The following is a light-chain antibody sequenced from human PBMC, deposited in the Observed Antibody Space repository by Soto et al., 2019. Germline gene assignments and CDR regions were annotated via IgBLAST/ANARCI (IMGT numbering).Light chain of an antibody. Sequence: IQMTQSPLSLSASVGEKVTITCRSSQNIEYYLNWYQQKPGKAPRLLVFAVSGPQSGVPPRFSGSGSGTDFSLTIDGLQPDDFATYYCQQSYATPLIFGPGTQV. CDR2: AVS. CDR1: QNIEYY. CDR3: QQSYATPLI. J-gene: IGKJ3*01. V-gene: IGKV1-39*01.